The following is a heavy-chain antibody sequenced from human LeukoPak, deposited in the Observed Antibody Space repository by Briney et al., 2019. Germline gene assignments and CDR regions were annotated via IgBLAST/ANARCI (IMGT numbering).Heavy chain of an antibody. CDR3: ARDREVGYYDILTGDRYYYGMDV. CDR2: IYYSGST. V-gene: IGHV4-31*03. J-gene: IGHJ6*02. D-gene: IGHD3-9*01. CDR1: GGSISSGGYY. Sequence: SQTLPLTCTVSGGSISSGGYYCSWIRQHPGKGLEWIGYIYYSGSTYYNPSLKSRVTISVDTSKNQFSLKLSSVTAADTAVYYCARDREVGYYDILTGDRYYYGMDVWGQGTTVTVSS.